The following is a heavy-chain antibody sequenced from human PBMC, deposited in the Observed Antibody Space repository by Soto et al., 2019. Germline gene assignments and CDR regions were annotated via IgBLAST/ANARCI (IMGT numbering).Heavy chain of an antibody. CDR3: ATDYGWAFKI. CDR1: GLSFSDVK. CDR2: IQTKTGGGTA. V-gene: IGHV3-15*01. J-gene: IGHJ3*01. D-gene: IGHD4-17*01. Sequence: EVQLVASGGVLVKPGESLRLSFAGSGLSFSDVKMTWVRQLPGKRLEWVGRIQTKTGGGTADYPAAVRGRVTISRVGSKNPLYLLLNSLKTEYKAVYYCATDYGWAFKIWGQGTTVTVSS.